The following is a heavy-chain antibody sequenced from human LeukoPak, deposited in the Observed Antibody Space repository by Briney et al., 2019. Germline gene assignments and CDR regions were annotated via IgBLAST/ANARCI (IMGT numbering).Heavy chain of an antibody. D-gene: IGHD6-13*01. J-gene: IGHJ3*02. CDR1: GFTLTSYG. CDR3: ARDGLASVGLDR. Sequence: GGSLRLSCAASGFTLTSYGMHWVRQAPGKGLEWVAVIWYNGNNKYYADSVKGRFTISRDTSKNTLYLQMNSLRGEDTAMYYCARDGLASVGLDRWGQGTVVTVSA. CDR2: IWYNGNNK. V-gene: IGHV3-33*01.